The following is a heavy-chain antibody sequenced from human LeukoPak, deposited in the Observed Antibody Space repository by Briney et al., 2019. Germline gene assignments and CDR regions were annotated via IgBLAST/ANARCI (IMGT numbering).Heavy chain of an antibody. J-gene: IGHJ4*02. Sequence: ASVKASCKASGYTFTSYYMQWVRQATGQGLEWMGIINPSGGSTSYAQKFQGRVTMTRDTSTSTVYMELSSLRSEDTAVYYCARAAGGSRDLDYWGQGTLVTVSS. CDR3: ARAAGGSRDLDY. CDR2: INPSGGST. V-gene: IGHV1-46*01. CDR1: GYTFTSYY. D-gene: IGHD1-26*01.